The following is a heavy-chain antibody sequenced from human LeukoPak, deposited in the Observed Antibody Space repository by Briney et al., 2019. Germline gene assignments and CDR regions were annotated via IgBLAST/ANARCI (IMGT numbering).Heavy chain of an antibody. J-gene: IGHJ4*02. CDR2: IYTSGST. D-gene: IGHD5-18*01. Sequence: SETLSLTCSVSGGSISSSSSYWGWIRQPPGKGLEWIGRIYTSGSTNYNPSLKSRVTMSVDTSKNQFSLKLSSVTAADTAVYYCARDSSKYSYVMGYFDYWGQGTLVTVSS. V-gene: IGHV4-39*07. CDR1: GGSISSSSSY. CDR3: ARDSSKYSYVMGYFDY.